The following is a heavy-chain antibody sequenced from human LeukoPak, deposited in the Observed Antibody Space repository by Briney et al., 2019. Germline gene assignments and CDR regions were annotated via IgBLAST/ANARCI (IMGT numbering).Heavy chain of an antibody. CDR2: IKSKGDGETT. CDR1: GFTFTNAW. CDR3: TTDLGITMIRGVIVF. V-gene: IGHV3-15*01. D-gene: IGHD3-10*01. Sequence: GGSLRLSCAASGFTFTNAWMSWVRQAPGKGLEWVGRIKSKGDGETTDYAAPVRGRFTMSRDDPTATLYLQMNSLKTEDTAVYFCTTDLGITMIRGVIVFWGRGTLVTVSS. J-gene: IGHJ4*02.